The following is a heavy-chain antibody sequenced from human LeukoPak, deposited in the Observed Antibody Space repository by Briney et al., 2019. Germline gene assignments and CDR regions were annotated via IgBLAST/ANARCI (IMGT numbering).Heavy chain of an antibody. Sequence: GGSLRLSCTVSGFTFSPYAMSWVRQAPGKGLEWVSSISTSGGNTYYADSVKGRFTISRDNSKNTLYLQMNSLRAEDTAVYYCAKSPTYGSGSYSYYFDYWGQGTLVTVSS. CDR3: AKSPTYGSGSYSYYFDY. V-gene: IGHV3-23*01. J-gene: IGHJ4*02. CDR2: ISTSGGNT. D-gene: IGHD3-10*01. CDR1: GFTFSPYA.